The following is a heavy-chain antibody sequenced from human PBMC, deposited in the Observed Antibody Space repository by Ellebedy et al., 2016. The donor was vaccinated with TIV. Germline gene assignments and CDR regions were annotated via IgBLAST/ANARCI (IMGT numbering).Heavy chain of an antibody. D-gene: IGHD3-3*01. V-gene: IGHV1-46*04. Sequence: ASVKVSCKVSGYTLTELSMHWVRQAPGQGLEWMGIINPSGGSTSYAQKLQGRVTMTRDTSTSTVYMELSSLRSEDTAVYYCARGRRYYDFWSGFDHWGQGTLVTVFS. J-gene: IGHJ5*02. CDR3: ARGRRYYDFWSGFDH. CDR1: GYTLTELS. CDR2: INPSGGST.